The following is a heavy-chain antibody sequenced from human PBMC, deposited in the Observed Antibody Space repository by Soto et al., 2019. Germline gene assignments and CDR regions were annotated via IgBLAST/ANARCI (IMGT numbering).Heavy chain of an antibody. D-gene: IGHD6-25*01. Sequence: ASVKVSCKASGYTFTNYGISWVRQAPGQGLEWMGWISAYKGNTNYAQKFQGRVTMTTDTSTSTAYMELRSLRSDDTAVYYCASRSGRLPYYFDYWGQEPWSPSPQ. V-gene: IGHV1-18*01. CDR1: GYTFTNYG. CDR3: ASRSGRLPYYFDY. J-gene: IGHJ4*01. CDR2: ISAYKGNT.